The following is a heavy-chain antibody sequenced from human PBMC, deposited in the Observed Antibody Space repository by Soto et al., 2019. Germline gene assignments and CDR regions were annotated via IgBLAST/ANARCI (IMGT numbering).Heavy chain of an antibody. CDR2: IIPMFGTA. V-gene: IGHV1-69*05. J-gene: IGHJ4*02. CDR1: GGTFSTYA. D-gene: IGHD5-18*01. Sequence: QVQLVQSGAEVKKPESSVKVSCKAPGGTFSTYAISWVRQAPGQGLEWMGGIIPMFGTANYAQRCQGRFTITXXESTNTVYMELSSLRSEDTAVYFCSSGIQLWLRRINNGYSGWGQGTLVTVSS. CDR3: SSGIQLWLRRINNGYSG.